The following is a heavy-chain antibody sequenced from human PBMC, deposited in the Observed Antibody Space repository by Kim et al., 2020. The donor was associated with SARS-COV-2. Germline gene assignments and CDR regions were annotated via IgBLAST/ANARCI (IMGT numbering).Heavy chain of an antibody. CDR2: IHNSGST. J-gene: IGHJ4*02. D-gene: IGHD6-19*01. V-gene: IGHV4-61*01. CDR1: GGSVSSGSYP. CDR3: ARDAEGQWLVFDY. Sequence: SETLSLTCPVSGGSVSSGSYPRSCIRKPPGKGPEWYGYIHNSGSTNYNPSLQSRVNISVDTPKNQFSLKLSSVTAADTAVYYCARDAEGQWLVFDYWGQGTLVTVSS.